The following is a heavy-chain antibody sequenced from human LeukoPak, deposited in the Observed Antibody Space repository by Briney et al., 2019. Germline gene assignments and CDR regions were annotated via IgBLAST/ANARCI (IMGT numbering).Heavy chain of an antibody. J-gene: IGHJ4*02. Sequence: SVKVSCKASGGTFSSYAISWVRQAPGQGLEWMGGIIPIFGTANYAQKFRGRVTITADESTSTAYMELSSLRSEDTAVYYCARESSFFNSSGWYEAPDYWGQGTLVTVSS. CDR3: ARESSFFNSSGWYEAPDY. CDR2: IIPIFGTA. CDR1: GGTFSSYA. V-gene: IGHV1-69*13. D-gene: IGHD6-19*01.